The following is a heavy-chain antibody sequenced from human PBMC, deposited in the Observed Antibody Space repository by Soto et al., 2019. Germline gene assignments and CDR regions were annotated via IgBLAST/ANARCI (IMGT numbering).Heavy chain of an antibody. CDR2: IYGGLTT. Sequence: EVQLVESGGGLIQPGGSLRLSCAASGFTVSSTYMTWVRQAPGKGLEWVSVIYGGLTTSYADSVKGRFTISRDNSKNTVFLQTNSLRAEDTAVYYCARDRIEAAGTPRFNYYYGMDVWGQGTTVTVSS. CDR3: ARDRIEAAGTPRFNYYYGMDV. D-gene: IGHD6-13*01. J-gene: IGHJ6*02. V-gene: IGHV3-53*01. CDR1: GFTVSSTY.